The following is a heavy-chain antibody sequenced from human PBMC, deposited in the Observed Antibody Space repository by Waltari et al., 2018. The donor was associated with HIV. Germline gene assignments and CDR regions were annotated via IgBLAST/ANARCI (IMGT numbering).Heavy chain of an antibody. Sequence: QLQLVESGGGVVQPGRSLRLSCAASGFTFSSYAMHWVRQAPGKGLEWVAVISYDGSNKYYADSVKGRFTISRDNSKNTLYLQMNSLRAEDTAVYYCARDPYYYDSSGYLCYFDYWGQGTLVTVSS. CDR1: GFTFSSYA. D-gene: IGHD3-22*01. V-gene: IGHV3-30-3*01. CDR3: ARDPYYYDSSGYLCYFDY. CDR2: ISYDGSNK. J-gene: IGHJ4*02.